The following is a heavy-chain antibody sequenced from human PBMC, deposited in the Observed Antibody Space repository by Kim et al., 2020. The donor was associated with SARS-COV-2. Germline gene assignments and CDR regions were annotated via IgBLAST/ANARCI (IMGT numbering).Heavy chain of an antibody. CDR3: TSLMTGNVDY. V-gene: IGHV1-69*06. Sequence: SVKVSCKASRDTFKYAISWVRQAPGQGFEWMGRIIPIFGTSNYAQSFQGRVTFSADTSTSTVLLELSSLRSQDTAVYYCTSLMTGNVDYWGQGTLITVSS. J-gene: IGHJ4*02. CDR2: IIPIFGTS. CDR1: RDTFKYA. D-gene: IGHD3-9*01.